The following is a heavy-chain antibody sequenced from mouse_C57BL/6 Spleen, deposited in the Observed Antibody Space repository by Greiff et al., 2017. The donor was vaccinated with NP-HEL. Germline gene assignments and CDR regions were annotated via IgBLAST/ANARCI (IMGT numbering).Heavy chain of an antibody. V-gene: IGHV1-15*01. D-gene: IGHD4-1*01. CDR1: GYTFTDYE. CDR3: TRALGDYAMDY. J-gene: IGHJ4*01. CDR2: IDPETGGT. Sequence: QVQLQQSGAELVRPGASVTLSCKASGYTFTDYEMHWVKQTPVHGLEWIGAIDPETGGTAYNQKFKGKAILTADKSSSTAYMELRSLTSEDSAVYYCTRALGDYAMDYWGQGTSVTVSS.